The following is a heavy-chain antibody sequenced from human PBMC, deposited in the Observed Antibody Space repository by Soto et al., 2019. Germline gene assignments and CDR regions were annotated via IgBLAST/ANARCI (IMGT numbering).Heavy chain of an antibody. Sequence: QVQLVQSGAEVKKPGSSVKVSCKASGGTFSSYTISWVRQAPGQGLEWMRRIIPILGIAHYAQKFQGRVTITADKSTSTAYMELSSLRSEDTAVYYCARGIYYGSGPAYCGQGPLVTVSS. CDR2: IIPILGIA. CDR3: ARGIYYGSGPAY. D-gene: IGHD3-10*01. V-gene: IGHV1-69*02. CDR1: GGTFSSYT. J-gene: IGHJ4*02.